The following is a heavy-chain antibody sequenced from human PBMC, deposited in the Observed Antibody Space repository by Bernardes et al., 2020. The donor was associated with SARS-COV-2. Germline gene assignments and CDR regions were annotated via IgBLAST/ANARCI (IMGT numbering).Heavy chain of an antibody. CDR3: ARDMSSGWNRNWFDP. CDR1: GGSFRGHF. J-gene: IGHJ5*02. Sequence: SKTLYVMCTVFGGSFRGHFWSWMRRPAGKRLEWIGRIYTSGNTNYNPSLESRVTMSVDTPKKHFSLEMTSVTAADTAVYYCARDMSSGWNRNWFDPWGPGTLVTVSS. D-gene: IGHD6-25*01. V-gene: IGHV4-4*07. CDR2: IYTSGNT.